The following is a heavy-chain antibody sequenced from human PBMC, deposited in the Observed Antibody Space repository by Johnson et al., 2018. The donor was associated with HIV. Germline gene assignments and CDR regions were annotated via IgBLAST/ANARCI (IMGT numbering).Heavy chain of an antibody. V-gene: IGHV3-30*04. CDR2: ISYDGSNK. CDR1: GFTFSSYA. Sequence: QEQLVESGGGVVQPGGSLRLSCAASGFTFSSYAMHWVRQAPGKGLEWVAVISYDGSNKYYADSVKGRFTISRDNSKNTLYLQMNSLRAEDTALYYCAILYYYGSGSIISPAFDIWGQGTMVTVSS. D-gene: IGHD3-10*01. J-gene: IGHJ3*02. CDR3: AILYYYGSGSIISPAFDI.